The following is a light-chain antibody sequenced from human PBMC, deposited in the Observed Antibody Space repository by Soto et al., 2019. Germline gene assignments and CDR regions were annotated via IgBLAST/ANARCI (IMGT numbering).Light chain of an antibody. CDR2: GSS. CDR3: QRYNNWPPIT. J-gene: IGKJ5*01. CDR1: QSVTNN. Sequence: EIVMTQSPATLYVSPGERVTLSCRASQSVTNNLAWYQQKPGQAPRLLFYGSSTKATDIPARFSGSGSGTEFTLTISSLQSEDFAVYYCQRYNNWPPITFGQGTRLEIK. V-gene: IGKV3-15*01.